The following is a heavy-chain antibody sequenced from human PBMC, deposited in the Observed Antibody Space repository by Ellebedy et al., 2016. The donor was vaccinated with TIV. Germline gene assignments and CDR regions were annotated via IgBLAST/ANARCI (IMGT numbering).Heavy chain of an antibody. Sequence: GESLKISCAASGFTFSGYYMSWFRQAPGKGPEWVSYISYSGDLMYYADSVKGRFTTSRDNAENSLYLQMNSLRAEDTAVYYCAKDSYCSSTSCYGEFDYWGQGTLVTVSS. J-gene: IGHJ4*02. V-gene: IGHV3-11*01. CDR2: ISYSGDLM. CDR1: GFTFSGYY. CDR3: AKDSYCSSTSCYGEFDY. D-gene: IGHD2-2*01.